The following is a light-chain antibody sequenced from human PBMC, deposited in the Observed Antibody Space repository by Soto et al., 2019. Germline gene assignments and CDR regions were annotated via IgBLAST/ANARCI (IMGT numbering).Light chain of an antibody. CDR1: QIISSSY. J-gene: IGKJ1*01. Sequence: EIVLTQSPATLSLSPGERATLSCRTSQIISSSYLAWYQQRPGQAPRLLIFNTSSRATGIPDRFSGSGSGTDFTLTISRLEPEDFAVYYCQQYGSSPRTFGQGTKVDI. CDR3: QQYGSSPRT. CDR2: NTS. V-gene: IGKV3-20*01.